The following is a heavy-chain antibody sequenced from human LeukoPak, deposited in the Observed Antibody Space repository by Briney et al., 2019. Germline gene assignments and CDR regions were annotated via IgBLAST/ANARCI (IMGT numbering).Heavy chain of an antibody. CDR1: GFTLSYYW. Sequence: PGGSLRLSCAASGFTLSYYWMHWVRQAPGKGLVWVSRINSDGSSVSYADSVKGRFTISRNNAKNTLYLQMNSLRAEDTAVYYCARDRYDVLTGYNPLGAFDIWGQGTMVTVSS. V-gene: IGHV3-74*01. J-gene: IGHJ3*02. CDR2: INSDGSSV. D-gene: IGHD3-9*01. CDR3: ARDRYDVLTGYNPLGAFDI.